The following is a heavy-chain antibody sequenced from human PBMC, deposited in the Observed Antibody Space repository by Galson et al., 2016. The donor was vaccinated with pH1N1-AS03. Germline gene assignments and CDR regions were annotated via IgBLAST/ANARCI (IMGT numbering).Heavy chain of an antibody. J-gene: IGHJ1*01. Sequence: SVKISCKASGYTFYTYGFSWVRQAPGQGLEWVGWISNYNGNPTSYAPKYPDRVFMTTATSTTTDYMALRSLRSDATAVYYCASGSWNYDVLEHWGQGTLVIVSS. D-gene: IGHD3-3*01. CDR2: ISNYNGNPT. V-gene: IGHV1-18*01. CDR1: GYTFYTYG. CDR3: ASGSWNYDVLEH.